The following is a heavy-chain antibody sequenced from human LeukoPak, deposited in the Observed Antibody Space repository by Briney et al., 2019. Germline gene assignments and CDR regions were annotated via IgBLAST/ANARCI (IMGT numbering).Heavy chain of an antibody. J-gene: IGHJ6*02. CDR1: GFTFSDYY. D-gene: IGHD2-2*01. CDR3: ARDPHCSSTSCPSPEYYYYGMDV. Sequence: GGSLRLPCAASGFTFSDYYMSWIRQAPGKGLEWVSYISSSGSTIYYADSVKGRFTISRDNAKNSLYLQMNNLRAEDTAVYYCARDPHCSSTSCPSPEYYYYGMDVWGQGTTVTVSS. CDR2: ISSSGSTI. V-gene: IGHV3-11*04.